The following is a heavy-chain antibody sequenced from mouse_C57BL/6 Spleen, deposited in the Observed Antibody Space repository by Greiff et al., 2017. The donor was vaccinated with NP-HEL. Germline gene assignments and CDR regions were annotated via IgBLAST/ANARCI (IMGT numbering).Heavy chain of an antibody. Sequence: QVQLQQPGAELVKPGASVKLSCKASGYTFTSYWMHWVKQRPGQGLEWIGMIHPNSCSTNYNEKFKSKATLTVDKSSSTAYMQLSSLTSEDSAVYYCAREEARYFDVWGTGTTVTVSS. D-gene: IGHD3-2*02. J-gene: IGHJ1*03. CDR1: GYTFTSYW. CDR3: AREEARYFDV. CDR2: IHPNSCST. V-gene: IGHV1-64*01.